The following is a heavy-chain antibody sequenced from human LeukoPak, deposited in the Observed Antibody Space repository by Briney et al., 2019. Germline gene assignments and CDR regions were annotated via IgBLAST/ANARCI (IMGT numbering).Heavy chain of an antibody. Sequence: PSETLSLTCTVSSGSISSYYWTWIRQSPGKGLEWIGNIYDSGITDYNLSLKSRITISVDMSKNQFSLKLSSVTAADTAVYYCARGGFTGYYGILDYWGQGTLVTVSS. D-gene: IGHD3-9*01. J-gene: IGHJ4*02. CDR3: ARGGFTGYYGILDY. V-gene: IGHV4-59*01. CDR1: SGSISSYY. CDR2: IYDSGIT.